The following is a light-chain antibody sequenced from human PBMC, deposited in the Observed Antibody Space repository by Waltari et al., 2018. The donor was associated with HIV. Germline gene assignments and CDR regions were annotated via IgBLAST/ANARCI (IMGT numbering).Light chain of an antibody. V-gene: IGLV3-21*04. CDR1: NIGSQS. CDR2: YDN. J-gene: IGLJ3*02. CDR3: QVWDSSSDHPWV. Sequence: SYVLTQPPSVSVAPGKTARITCGGNNIGSQSGHWYQQKPGQAPVLVIYYDNDRPSGIPERFSGSNSGNTATLTISRVEAGDEADYYCQVWDSSSDHPWVFGGGTKLTVL.